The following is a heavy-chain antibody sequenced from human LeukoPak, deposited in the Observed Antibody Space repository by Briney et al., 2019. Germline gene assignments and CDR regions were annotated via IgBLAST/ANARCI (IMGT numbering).Heavy chain of an antibody. J-gene: IGHJ6*02. D-gene: IGHD6-19*01. V-gene: IGHV3-30*02. CDR2: IRYDGSNK. Sequence: GGSLRLSCAASGFTFSSYGMHWVRQAPGKGLEWVAFIRYDGSNKYYADSVKGRFTISRDNSKNTLSLQMNSLRAEDTAVYYCARDPPSRYSSGPYYYGMDVWGQGTTVTVSS. CDR3: ARDPPSRYSSGPYYYGMDV. CDR1: GFTFSSYG.